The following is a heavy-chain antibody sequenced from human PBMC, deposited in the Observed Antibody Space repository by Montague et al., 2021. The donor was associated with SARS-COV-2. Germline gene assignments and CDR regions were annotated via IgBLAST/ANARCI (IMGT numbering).Heavy chain of an antibody. CDR2: IYSSGST. Sequence: SLRLSCAASGFTVSSNYMTWVRQAPGKGLEWISVIYSSGSTFYADSVKGRFTISGDNSKNTLYLQMNSLRAEDTAVYYCAREFGVVVTAFPMMDVWGQGTTVTVSS. V-gene: IGHV3-66*01. J-gene: IGHJ6*02. CDR3: AREFGVVVTAFPMMDV. D-gene: IGHD2-21*02. CDR1: GFTVSSNY.